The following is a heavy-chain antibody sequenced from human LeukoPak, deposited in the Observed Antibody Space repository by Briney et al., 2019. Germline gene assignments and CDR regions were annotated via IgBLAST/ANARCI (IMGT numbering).Heavy chain of an antibody. V-gene: IGHV3-21*01. CDR1: GFTFNSYS. Sequence: GGSLRLSCAASGFTFNSYSMNWVRQAPGKGLEWVSSISSTSTYIYYADSVKGRFAISRDNAKNSLYLQMNSLRAEDTAVYYCARVHAAAGDYWGQGTLVTVSS. CDR3: ARVHAAAGDY. J-gene: IGHJ4*02. CDR2: ISSTSTYI. D-gene: IGHD6-13*01.